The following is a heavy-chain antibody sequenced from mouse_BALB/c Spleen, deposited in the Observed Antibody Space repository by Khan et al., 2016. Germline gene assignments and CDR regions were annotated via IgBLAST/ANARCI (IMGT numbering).Heavy chain of an antibody. CDR3: VRVYDGYSAWVAY. V-gene: IGHV1S56*01. Sequence: QVQLKESGPELVKPGASVKMSCKASGYAFTSYYIHWVKQRPGQGLEWIGWNYPGDGMINYNEKFRGRTTLTADKSSSTAYMLLSSLTSEDSTIYFFVRVYDGYSAWVAYWGQGNHVTVSA. CDR2: NYPGDGMI. J-gene: IGHJ3*01. D-gene: IGHD2-3*01. CDR1: GYAFTSYY.